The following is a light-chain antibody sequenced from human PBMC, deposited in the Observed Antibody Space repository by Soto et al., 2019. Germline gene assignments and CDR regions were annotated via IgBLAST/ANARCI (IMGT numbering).Light chain of an antibody. J-gene: IGKJ5*01. CDR2: GAS. CDR1: ENVRTF. V-gene: IGKV3-11*01. Sequence: EVCLTQSPATLSLSPGEQATLSCRASENVRTFVAWYQQKPGQAPRLLIHGASNRATGIPDRFSGSGSGTDFTLAISSLDPEDFAVYYCQQRIDWPPTFGQGTRLEIK. CDR3: QQRIDWPPT.